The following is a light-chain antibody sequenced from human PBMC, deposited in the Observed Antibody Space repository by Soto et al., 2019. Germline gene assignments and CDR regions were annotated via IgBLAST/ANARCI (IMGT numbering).Light chain of an antibody. CDR3: QQYGSAPPYT. J-gene: IGKJ2*01. CDR2: GAS. CDR1: QSVSSRY. Sequence: EIVLTQSPGTLSLSPGERATLSCRASQSVSSRYLAWYQQKPGQAPRLLMYGASSRATGIPDRFSGSGSGTDFTLTISRLEPEDFAVYYCQQYGSAPPYTFGQGTKLEIK. V-gene: IGKV3-20*01.